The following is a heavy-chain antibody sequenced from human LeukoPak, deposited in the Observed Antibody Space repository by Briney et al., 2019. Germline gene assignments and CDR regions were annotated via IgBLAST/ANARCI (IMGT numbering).Heavy chain of an antibody. CDR2: IRASGGLR. V-gene: IGHV3-23*01. J-gene: IGHJ3*02. CDR3: ARDPNGDYIGAFDM. Sequence: PGGSLRLSCAASGFTLKDYAMTWVRQAPGRGLEWVSAIRASGGLRFYADSVKGRFTISRDNSKNTLYLQMNSLRAADTAVYYCARDPNGDYIGAFDMCGQGTKVTVSS. CDR1: GFTLKDYA. D-gene: IGHD4-17*01.